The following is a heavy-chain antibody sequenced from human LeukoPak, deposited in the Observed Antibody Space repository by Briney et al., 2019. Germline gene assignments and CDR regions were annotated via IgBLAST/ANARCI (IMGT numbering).Heavy chain of an antibody. D-gene: IGHD5-24*01. CDR1: GYTLTELS. CDR3: ARGPGRDGYKYANPMDY. V-gene: IGHV1-18*01. CDR2: ISANNNNT. Sequence: EASVKVSCKVSGYTLTELSMHWVRQAPGQGLEWMGWISANNNNTDNVQKLQGRVTMTTDTSTSTAYMELRSLRSDDTAVYYCARGPGRDGYKYANPMDYWGQGTLVTVSS. J-gene: IGHJ4*02.